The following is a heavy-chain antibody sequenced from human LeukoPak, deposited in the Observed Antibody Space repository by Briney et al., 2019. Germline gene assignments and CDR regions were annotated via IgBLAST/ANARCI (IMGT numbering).Heavy chain of an antibody. J-gene: IGHJ4*02. CDR2: INPNSGGT. CDR3: ARDFGDYGVAGIPDY. D-gene: IGHD4-17*01. CDR1: GYTFTGYY. V-gene: IGHV1-2*02. Sequence: ASVKVSCKASGYTFTGYYMHWVRQAPGQGLEWMGWINPNSGGTNYAQKFQGRVTMTRDTSISTAYMELSRLRSDDTAVYYCARDFGDYGVAGIPDYWGQGTLVTVSS.